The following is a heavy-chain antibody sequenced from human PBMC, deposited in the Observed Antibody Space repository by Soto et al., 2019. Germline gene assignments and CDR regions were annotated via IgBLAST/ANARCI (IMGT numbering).Heavy chain of an antibody. CDR2: IYPGDSDT. D-gene: IGHD5-18*01. CDR1: EYSFASYW. Sequence: GEXLKISCTRSEYSFASYWICWLRQMPGKGLEWMGIIYPGDSDTRYSPSFQGQVTISADNSISTAYLQWSSLKASDTAIYYCARQVEDGYSFGYHDWGQGTPVTVSS. CDR3: ARQVEDGYSFGYHD. V-gene: IGHV5-51*01. J-gene: IGHJ4*02.